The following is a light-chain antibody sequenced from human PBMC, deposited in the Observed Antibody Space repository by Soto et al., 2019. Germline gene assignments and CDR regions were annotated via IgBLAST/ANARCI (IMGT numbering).Light chain of an antibody. CDR1: SSNIGAGYD. CDR2: DNS. Sequence: QSVLTQPPSVSGSPGQRVTISCTGSSSNIGAGYDVHWYQQLPGKAPKLLIYDNSNRPSGVPDRFSGSKSGTSASLAITGLQAEDEADYYCSSYTITSTDVFGTGTKLTVL. CDR3: SSYTITSTDV. J-gene: IGLJ1*01. V-gene: IGLV1-40*01.